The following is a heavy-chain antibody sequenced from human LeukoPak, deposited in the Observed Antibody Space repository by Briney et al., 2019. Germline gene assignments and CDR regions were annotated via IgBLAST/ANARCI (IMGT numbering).Heavy chain of an antibody. CDR2: ICHGGST. CDR1: GYSISSVSY. J-gene: IGHJ6*03. V-gene: IGHV4-38-2*02. Sequence: SGTLSLSCAVSGYSISSVSYWGWIRQPPGKGLWGSGNICHGGSTYYNPSLKGRFTISGDTSKNQFSLKLTSVTAEDTAVYYCAREAQVPAHSMDVWGKGTTVTVSS. CDR3: AREAQVPAHSMDV. D-gene: IGHD2-2*01.